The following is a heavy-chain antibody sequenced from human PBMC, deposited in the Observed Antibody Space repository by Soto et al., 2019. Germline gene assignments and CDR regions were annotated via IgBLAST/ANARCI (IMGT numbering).Heavy chain of an antibody. Sequence: QVQLVESGGGVVQPGRSLRLSCAASGFTFSSYGMHWVRQAPGKGLEWVAVISYVGSNKYYADSVKGRFTISRDNSKNTLYLQMNSLRAEDTAVYYCAGGSGSLRGDYWGQGTLVTVSS. J-gene: IGHJ4*02. CDR2: ISYVGSNK. CDR1: GFTFSSYG. V-gene: IGHV3-30*03. CDR3: AGGSGSLRGDY. D-gene: IGHD1-26*01.